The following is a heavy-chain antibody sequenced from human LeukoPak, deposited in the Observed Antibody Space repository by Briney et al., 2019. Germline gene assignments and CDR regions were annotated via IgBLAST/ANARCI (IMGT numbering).Heavy chain of an antibody. V-gene: IGHV3-48*03. CDR2: ISSSGSII. J-gene: IGHJ4*02. CDR3: ARRYGDYLSHFEY. CDR1: GFTFSSYE. D-gene: IGHD4-17*01. Sequence: AGGSLRLSCAASGFTFSSYEMNWVRKAPGKGLEWVSYISSSGSIIYYADSVNGRFTISRENAKNSLYLQMNSLRAEDTAVYYCARRYGDYLSHFEYWGQGTLVTVSS.